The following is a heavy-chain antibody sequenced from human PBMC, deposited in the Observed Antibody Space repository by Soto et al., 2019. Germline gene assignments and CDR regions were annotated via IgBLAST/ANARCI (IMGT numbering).Heavy chain of an antibody. D-gene: IGHD5-12*01. Sequence: ASVKVSCKASGYTLTGYYMHWVRQAPGQGLEWMGWINPNRGGTNYAQKFQGWVTMTRDTSISTAYMELSRLRSDDTAVYYCARDRGARNYGYPKGPNWFGPWGQGTLVTVSS. J-gene: IGHJ5*02. CDR3: ARDRGARNYGYPKGPNWFGP. CDR2: INPNRGGT. CDR1: GYTLTGYY. V-gene: IGHV1-2*04.